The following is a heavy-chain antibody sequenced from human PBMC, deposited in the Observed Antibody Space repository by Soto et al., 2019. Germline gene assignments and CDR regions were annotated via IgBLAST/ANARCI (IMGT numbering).Heavy chain of an antibody. J-gene: IGHJ4*02. V-gene: IGHV3-66*01. CDR2: IYSGGST. Sequence: GGSLRLSCAASGFTVSSNYMSWVRQAPGKGLEWVSVIYSGGSTYYADSVKGRFTISRDNSKNTLYLQMNSLRAEDTAVYYCATFMYYDFWSGDYWGQGTLVTVSS. CDR3: ATFMYYDFWSGDY. CDR1: GFTVSSNY. D-gene: IGHD3-3*01.